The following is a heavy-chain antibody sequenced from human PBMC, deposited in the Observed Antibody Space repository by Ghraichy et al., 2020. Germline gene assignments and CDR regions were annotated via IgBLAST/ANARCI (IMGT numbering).Heavy chain of an antibody. CDR2: IYPGDSDT. Sequence: GSLNISCKGSGYSFTSYWIGWVRQMPGKGLEWMGIIYPGDSDTRYSPSFQGQVTISADKSISTAYLQWSSLKASDTAMYYCARRGSSITSFGVAPFYGMDVGGQGTTVTVSS. CDR1: GYSFTSYW. D-gene: IGHD3-3*01. J-gene: IGHJ6*02. CDR3: ARRGSSITSFGVAPFYGMDV. V-gene: IGHV5-51*01.